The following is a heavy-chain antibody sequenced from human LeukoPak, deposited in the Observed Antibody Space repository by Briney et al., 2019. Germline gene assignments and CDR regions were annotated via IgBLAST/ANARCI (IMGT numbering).Heavy chain of an antibody. CDR1: GFTFTNYA. J-gene: IGHJ4*02. CDR3: ARGHSTSNY. CDR2: ISGSGDNT. Sequence: PGGSLRLSCAASGFTFTNYAMSWVRQAPGKGLEWVSAISGSGDNTYYTDSVKGRFTISRDNSKNTLYLQMDSLRAEDTALYYYARGHSTSNYWGQGTLVTVSS. D-gene: IGHD6-6*01. V-gene: IGHV3-23*01.